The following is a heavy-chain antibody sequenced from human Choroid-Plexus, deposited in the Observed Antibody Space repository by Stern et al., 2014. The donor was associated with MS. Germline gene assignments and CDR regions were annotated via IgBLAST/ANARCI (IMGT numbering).Heavy chain of an antibody. CDR2: VSYDGSNK. Sequence: VQLLESGGGVVQPGRPLRLSCVASGFPFGSCAMHWVRQAPGKGLEWVAGVSYDGSNKYYADSVKGRFTISRDNSQNTLYMQMSSLRPEDTAVYYCAKDRHYLTYFFDHWGQGSLVTVSS. D-gene: IGHD2/OR15-2a*01. CDR3: AKDRHYLTYFFDH. CDR1: GFPFGSCA. V-gene: IGHV3-30*18. J-gene: IGHJ5*02.